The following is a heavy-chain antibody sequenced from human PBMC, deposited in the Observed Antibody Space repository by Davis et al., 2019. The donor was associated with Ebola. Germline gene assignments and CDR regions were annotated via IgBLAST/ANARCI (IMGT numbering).Heavy chain of an antibody. Sequence: GESLKISCAASGFTFRSYWMSWVRQAPGKGLEWVAKIKEDGSEKLEVDSVKGRFTISRDNAKDSLYLQMNSLRAEDTAVYYCARDLGDSSGYYGYYFDYWGQGTLVTVSS. D-gene: IGHD3-22*01. J-gene: IGHJ4*02. CDR2: IKEDGSEK. CDR3: ARDLGDSSGYYGYYFDY. CDR1: GFTFRSYW. V-gene: IGHV3-7*01.